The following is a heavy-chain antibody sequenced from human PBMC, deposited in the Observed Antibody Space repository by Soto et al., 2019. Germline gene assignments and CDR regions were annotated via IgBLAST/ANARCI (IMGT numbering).Heavy chain of an antibody. CDR3: ARDQPRYYYDSSGYDAFDI. CDR2: IIPIFGTA. J-gene: IGHJ3*02. V-gene: IGHV1-69*13. D-gene: IGHD3-22*01. Sequence: EASVKVSCKASGGTFSSCAISWVRQAPGQGLEWMGGIIPIFGTANYAQKFQGRVTITADESTSTAYMELSSLRSEDRAVYYCARDQPRYYYDSSGYDAFDIGGQGKMVTVS. CDR1: GGTFSSCA.